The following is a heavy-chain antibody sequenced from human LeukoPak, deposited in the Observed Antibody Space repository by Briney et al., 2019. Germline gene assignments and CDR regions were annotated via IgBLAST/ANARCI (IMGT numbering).Heavy chain of an antibody. CDR3: AKCRGSSWSDYFDY. V-gene: IGHV3-23*01. Sequence: GGSLRLSCAVSGFSLSRYAMSWVRKAPGKGLEWVSAISDSGGSTYYADSVKGRFTISRDNSRNTLYLQMNTLRAEDTAVYYCAKCRGSSWSDYFDYWGQGTQVTVSS. CDR1: GFSLSRYA. J-gene: IGHJ4*02. D-gene: IGHD6-13*01. CDR2: ISDSGGST.